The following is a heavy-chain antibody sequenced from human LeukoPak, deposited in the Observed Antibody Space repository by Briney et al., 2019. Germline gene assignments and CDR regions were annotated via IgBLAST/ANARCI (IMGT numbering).Heavy chain of an antibody. V-gene: IGHV3-30*04. J-gene: IGHJ3*02. Sequence: WGSLRLSCAASGFTFSTYTMHWVRQAPGKGLQWVALISYDGSNRYYTDSVEGRFTISRDNSKDTLYLQMDSLRAEDTAVYYCARVRDKSGYYSRNKNAFDIWGQGTMVTVSS. CDR3: ARVRDKSGYYSRNKNAFDI. D-gene: IGHD3-3*01. CDR2: ISYDGSNR. CDR1: GFTFSTYT.